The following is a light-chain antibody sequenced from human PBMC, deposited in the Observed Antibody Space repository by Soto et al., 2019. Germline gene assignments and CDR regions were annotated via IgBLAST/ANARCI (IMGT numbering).Light chain of an antibody. Sequence: DIQMTQSPPSLSASVGDRVTITCRASQAISNFVAWYQQKAGKAPSLLIYEASTLQSGVPSRFSGRGSGTACTLTTSSLQPEDVATYFCQNYNGAPYAFGQGTKLEIK. CDR3: QNYNGAPYA. CDR1: QAISNF. J-gene: IGKJ2*01. CDR2: EAS. V-gene: IGKV1-27*01.